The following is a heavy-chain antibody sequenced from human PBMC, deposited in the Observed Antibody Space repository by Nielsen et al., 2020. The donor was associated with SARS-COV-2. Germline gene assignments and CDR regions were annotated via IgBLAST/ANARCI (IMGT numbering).Heavy chain of an antibody. CDR1: GDSVSSNSAA. CDR2: TYYRSKWYN. V-gene: IGHV6-1*01. CDR3: ARDLEAEQLVSNWFDP. D-gene: IGHD6-6*01. Sequence: SQTLSLTCVISGDSVSSNSAAWNWIRQSPSRGLEWLGRTYYRSKWYNDYAVSVKSRITINPDTSKNQFSLQLNSVTPEDTAVYYCARDLEAEQLVSNWFDPWGQGTLVTVSS. J-gene: IGHJ5*02.